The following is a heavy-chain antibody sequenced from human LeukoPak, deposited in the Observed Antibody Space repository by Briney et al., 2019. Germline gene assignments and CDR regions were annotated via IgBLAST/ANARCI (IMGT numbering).Heavy chain of an antibody. D-gene: IGHD4-23*01. CDR3: ARDMGADYGGNYATFDY. CDR1: GFTFDDYA. V-gene: IGHV3-9*01. CDR2: IRWNSGSI. J-gene: IGHJ4*02. Sequence: GGSLRLSCAASGFTFDDYAMHWVRQAPGKGLEWVSDIRWNSGSIGYVDSVKGRFTISRDNAKNSLYLQMNSLRAEDTALYYCARDMGADYGGNYATFDYWGQGTLVTVSS.